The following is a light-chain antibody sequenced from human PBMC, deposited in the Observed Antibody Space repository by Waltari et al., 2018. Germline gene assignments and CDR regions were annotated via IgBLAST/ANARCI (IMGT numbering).Light chain of an antibody. CDR3: QSYDSSLSASV. J-gene: IGLJ3*02. CDR2: AYT. CDR1: SPNSGAGSG. Sequence: QSVLTHPPSVSGAPGQRATIPCPGISPNSGAGSGFPWYHQLPGTAPNPLIYAYTHRPSGVPDRFSGSKSGTSASLAITGLQAEDEADYYCQSYDSSLSASVFAGGTKLTVL. V-gene: IGLV1-40*01.